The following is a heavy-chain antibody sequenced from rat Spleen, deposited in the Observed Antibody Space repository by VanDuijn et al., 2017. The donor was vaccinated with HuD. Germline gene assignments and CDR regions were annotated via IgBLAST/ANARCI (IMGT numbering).Heavy chain of an antibody. V-gene: IGHV5-29*01. CDR3: ERHESVPYCYFDF. Sequence: EVQLVESDGGLVQPGRSLKLSCAASGFTFSDYYMAWVRQAPTKGLEWVATISYDGSSTYYRDSVKGRFTISRDNAKSTLYLQMDSLRSEDTATYYCERHESVPYCYFDFWGPGTMVTVSS. J-gene: IGHJ1*01. CDR2: ISYDGSST. CDR1: GFTFSDYY.